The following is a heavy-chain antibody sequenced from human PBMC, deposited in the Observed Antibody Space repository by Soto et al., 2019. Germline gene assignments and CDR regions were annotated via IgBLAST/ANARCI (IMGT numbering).Heavy chain of an antibody. J-gene: IGHJ4*02. Sequence: PSETLSLTCSVSGDSISSADYFWTWIRQSPGKGLEWMGYIFHSGTTYYNPSLKGRLLISIENSKNQFSLRLTSVTAADSAVYFCARDPYLPKARNYFCGPGTLVTVS. CDR2: IFHSGTT. CDR3: ARDPYLPKARNYF. V-gene: IGHV4-30-4*01. CDR1: GDSISSADYF.